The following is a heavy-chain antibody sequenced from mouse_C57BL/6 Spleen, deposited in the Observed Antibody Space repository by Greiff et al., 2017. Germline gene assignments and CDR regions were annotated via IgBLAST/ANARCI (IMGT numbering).Heavy chain of an antibody. J-gene: IGHJ1*03. Sequence: QVQLKQPGTELVKPGASVKLSCKASGYTFTSYWMHWVKQRPGQGLEWIGNINPSNGGTNYNEKFKSKATLTVDKSSSPAYMQLSSLTSEDSAVYYCARGYDGYYDWYFDVWGTGTTVTVSS. CDR2: INPSNGGT. CDR3: ARGYDGYYDWYFDV. D-gene: IGHD2-3*01. V-gene: IGHV1-53*01. CDR1: GYTFTSYW.